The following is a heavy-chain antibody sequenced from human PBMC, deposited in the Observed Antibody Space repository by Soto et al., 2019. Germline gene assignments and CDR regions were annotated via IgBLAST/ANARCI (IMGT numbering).Heavy chain of an antibody. CDR2: VSGSGGST. Sequence: PGGSLRLSCAASGLIFRTYVVSWVRQAPGKGLEWVSAVSGSGGSTYYADSVKGRFTISRDNSKNTLYLQMNSLRAEDTAVYYCAKASPPRYCSGGSCYIGYFDYWGQGTLVTVSS. CDR3: AKASPPRYCSGGSCYIGYFDY. CDR1: GLIFRTYV. J-gene: IGHJ4*02. D-gene: IGHD2-15*01. V-gene: IGHV3-23*01.